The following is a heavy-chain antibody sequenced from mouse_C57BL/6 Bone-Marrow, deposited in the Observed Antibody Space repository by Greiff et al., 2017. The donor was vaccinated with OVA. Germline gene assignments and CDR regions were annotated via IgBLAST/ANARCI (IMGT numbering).Heavy chain of an antibody. CDR2: ISYDGSN. D-gene: IGHD2-4*01. V-gene: IGHV3-6*01. Sequence: EVQRVESGPGLVKPSQSLSLTCSVTGYSITSGYYWNWIRQFPGNKLEWMGYISYDGSNNYNPSLKNRISITRDTSKNQFFLKLNSVTTEDTATYYCAREGDYDYDQRNYFDYWGQGTTLTVSS. CDR3: AREGDYDYDQRNYFDY. CDR1: GYSITSGYY. J-gene: IGHJ2*01.